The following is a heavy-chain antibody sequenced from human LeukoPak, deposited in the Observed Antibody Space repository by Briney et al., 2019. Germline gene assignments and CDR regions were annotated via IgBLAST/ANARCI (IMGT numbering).Heavy chain of an antibody. J-gene: IGHJ3*02. Sequence: SQTLSLTCTVSGGSISSGSYYWSWNRQPAGKGLEWIGRIYTSGSTNYNPSLKSRVTISVDTSKNQFSLKLSSVTAADTAVYYCARARLKADLDAFDIWGQGTMVTVSS. D-gene: IGHD3-3*01. V-gene: IGHV4-61*02. CDR3: ARARLKADLDAFDI. CDR1: GGSISSGSYY. CDR2: IYTSGST.